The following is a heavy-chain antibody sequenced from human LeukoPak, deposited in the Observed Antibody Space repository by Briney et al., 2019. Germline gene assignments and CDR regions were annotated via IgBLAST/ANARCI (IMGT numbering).Heavy chain of an antibody. D-gene: IGHD2-2*01. CDR2: IYTSGST. J-gene: IGHJ5*02. Sequence: SQTLSLTCTVSGGSISSGSYYWSWIRQPAGKGLEWIGRIYTSGSTNYNPSLKSRVTISVDTSKNQFSLKLSSVTAADTAVYYCARGCIVVVPAAVNRAHNWFDPWGQGTLVTVSS. CDR3: ARGCIVVVPAAVNRAHNWFDP. CDR1: GGSISSGSYY. V-gene: IGHV4-61*02.